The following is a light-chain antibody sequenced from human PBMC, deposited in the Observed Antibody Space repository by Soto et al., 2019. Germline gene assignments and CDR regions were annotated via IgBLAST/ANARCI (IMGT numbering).Light chain of an antibody. V-gene: IGLV4-69*01. CDR3: QTWGTGIWV. CDR1: SGYSTYG. Sequence: QPVLTQSPSASASLGASVKLTCTLSSGYSTYGIAWHQQQPEKGPRFLMKLNSDGSHNKGDGIPDRFSGSSSGAERYLTISSLQLEDAAYYYCQTWGTGIWVFGGGTKLTVL. CDR2: LNSDGSH. J-gene: IGLJ3*02.